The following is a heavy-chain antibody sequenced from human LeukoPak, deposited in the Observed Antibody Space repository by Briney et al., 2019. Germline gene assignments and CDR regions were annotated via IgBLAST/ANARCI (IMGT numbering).Heavy chain of an antibody. D-gene: IGHD6-19*01. V-gene: IGHV3-66*01. J-gene: IGHJ4*02. CDR1: GFTVSSNY. CDR3: AKGPLIEVAGTTWDH. CDR2: IYSGGST. Sequence: GGSLRLSCAASGFTVSSNYMSWVRQAPGKGLEWVSVIYSGGSTYYADSVKGRFTISRDNSKNTLYLQMNSLRAEDTAVYYCAKGPLIEVAGTTWDHWGQGTQVTVSS.